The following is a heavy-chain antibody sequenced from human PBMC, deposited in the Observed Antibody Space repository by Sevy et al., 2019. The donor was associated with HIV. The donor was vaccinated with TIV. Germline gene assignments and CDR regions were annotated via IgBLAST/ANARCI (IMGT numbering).Heavy chain of an antibody. CDR2: MKQDGSEK. J-gene: IGHJ3*02. CDR1: GFTFSTYW. D-gene: IGHD3-22*01. V-gene: IGHV3-7*03. Sequence: GGSLRLSCAASGFTFSTYWMSWVRQAPGKGLEWVATMKQDGSEKDYVDSVKGRFTISRDNSKNTLYLQMNSLRTEDTAIYYCAGARFDSSGSFDAFDIWGQGTMVTVSS. CDR3: AGARFDSSGSFDAFDI.